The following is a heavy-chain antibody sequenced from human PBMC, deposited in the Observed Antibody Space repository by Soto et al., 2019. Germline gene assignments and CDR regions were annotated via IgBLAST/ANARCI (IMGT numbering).Heavy chain of an antibody. D-gene: IGHD3-22*01. CDR1: GGTFSSYA. V-gene: IGHV1-69*01. J-gene: IGHJ5*02. CDR3: ARDGDYYDSSGYST. Sequence: QVQLVQSGAEVKKPGSSVKVSCTASGGTFSSYAISWVRQAPGHGLEWMGGIIPILGTANYAQKFQGRVTITADESTSTDYMELSSLRSEDTAVYYCARDGDYYDSSGYSTWGQGTLVTVSS. CDR2: IIPILGTA.